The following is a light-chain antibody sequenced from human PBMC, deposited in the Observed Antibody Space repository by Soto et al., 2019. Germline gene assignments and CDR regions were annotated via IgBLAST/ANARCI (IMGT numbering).Light chain of an antibody. Sequence: DSQMTQSPSTLSASVGDRVTITCRASQSISRWFAGYHQKPGKAPKILISKASTLQSGVPPRFSGSGSGTEFTLTISSLQPEEFATYYCQQYDRYPSTFGGGTKVEIK. CDR2: KAS. V-gene: IGKV1-5*03. CDR3: QQYDRYPST. CDR1: QSISRW. J-gene: IGKJ4*02.